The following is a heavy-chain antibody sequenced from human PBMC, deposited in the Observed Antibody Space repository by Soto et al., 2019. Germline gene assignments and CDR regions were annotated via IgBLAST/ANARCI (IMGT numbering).Heavy chain of an antibody. J-gene: IGHJ3*02. CDR2: IYYSGST. Sequence: SETLSLTCTVSGGSISSGGYYWSWIRQHPGKGLEWIGYIYYSGSTYYNPSLKSRVTISVDTSKNQFSLKLSSVTAADTAVYYCAGDPLELHAFDIWGQGTMVTV. V-gene: IGHV4-31*03. CDR1: GGSISSGGYY. CDR3: AGDPLELHAFDI. D-gene: IGHD1-7*01.